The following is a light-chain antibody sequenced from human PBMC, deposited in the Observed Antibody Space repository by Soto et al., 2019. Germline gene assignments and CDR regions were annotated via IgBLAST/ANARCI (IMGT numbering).Light chain of an antibody. CDR1: SSDVGGYNY. J-gene: IGLJ2*01. CDR3: SSYTSSSTPGV. CDR2: DVS. Sequence: ALTQPASVSGSPGQSITISCTGTSSDVGGYNYVSWYQQHPGKAPKLMIYDVSNRPSGVSNRFSGSKSGNTASLTISGLQAEDEAEYYCSSYTSSSTPGVFGGGTKLTVL. V-gene: IGLV2-14*01.